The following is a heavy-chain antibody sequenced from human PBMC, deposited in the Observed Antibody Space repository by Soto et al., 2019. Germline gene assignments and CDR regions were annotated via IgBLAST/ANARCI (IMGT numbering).Heavy chain of an antibody. V-gene: IGHV3-74*01. CDR3: ASGVYDSSAYFDY. D-gene: IGHD3-22*01. CDR2: ITPNGRST. CDR1: GFTFNTYW. Sequence: PGGSLRLSCAASGFTFNTYWMHWVRQVPGEGLVWVARITPNGRSTTYADSVKGRFTISRDNAKSTVYLQMNSLRAEDTAVYSCASGVYDSSAYFDYWGQGALVTAPQ. J-gene: IGHJ4*02.